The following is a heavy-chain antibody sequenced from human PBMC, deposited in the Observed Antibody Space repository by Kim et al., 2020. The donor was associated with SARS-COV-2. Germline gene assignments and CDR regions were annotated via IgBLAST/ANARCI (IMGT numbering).Heavy chain of an antibody. CDR2: IYYSGST. CDR3: ARMRDASGNLPFDF. Sequence: SETLSLTCTVSGGSISRGGYYWSWVRQHPVKGLEWIGYIYYSGSTYYNPSLKSRVTISVDTSKNQFSLKLSSMTAADKAVYYCARMRDASGNLPFDFWGLGTLATVSA. CDR1: GGSISRGGYY. V-gene: IGHV4-31*03. J-gene: IGHJ4*02. D-gene: IGHD3-10*01.